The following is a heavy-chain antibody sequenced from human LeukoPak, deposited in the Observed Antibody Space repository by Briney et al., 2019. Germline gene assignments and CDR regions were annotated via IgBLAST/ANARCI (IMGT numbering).Heavy chain of an antibody. Sequence: PSGTLSLTCTVSGGSISSSSYYWGWIRQPPGKGLEWIGSIYYSGSTYYNPSLKSRVTISVDTSKNQFSLKLSSVTAADTAVYYCARHSVGATPEYWGQGTLVTVSS. J-gene: IGHJ4*02. V-gene: IGHV4-39*01. CDR2: IYYSGST. CDR1: GGSISSSSYY. D-gene: IGHD1-26*01. CDR3: ARHSVGATPEY.